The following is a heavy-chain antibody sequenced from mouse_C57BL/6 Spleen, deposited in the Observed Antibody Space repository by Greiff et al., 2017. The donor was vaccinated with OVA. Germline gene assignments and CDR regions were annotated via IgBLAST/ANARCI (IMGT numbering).Heavy chain of an antibody. CDR2: INPSSGYT. V-gene: IGHV1-4*01. Sequence: VKLVESGAELARPGASVKMSCKASGYTFTSYTMHWVKQRPGQGLEWIGYINPSSGYTKYNQKFKDKATLTADKSSSTAYMQLSSLTSEDSAVYYCARSYYSNYHYYFDYWGQGTTLTVSS. CDR3: ARSYYSNYHYYFDY. D-gene: IGHD2-5*01. CDR1: GYTFTSYT. J-gene: IGHJ2*01.